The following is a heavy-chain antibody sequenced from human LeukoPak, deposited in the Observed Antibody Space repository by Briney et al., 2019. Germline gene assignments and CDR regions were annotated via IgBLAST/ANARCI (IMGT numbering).Heavy chain of an antibody. Sequence: SETLSLTCTVSGGSISSDIYYWSWIRQPAGKGLEWIGRIYMSGNNNYNLSLKSRITISVDTSKNQFSPKLSSVTAADSAVYYCAGTRRYCSGGSCYNWFDPWGQGTLVTVSS. J-gene: IGHJ5*02. CDR2: IYMSGNN. CDR3: AGTRRYCSGGSCYNWFDP. CDR1: GGSISSDIYY. V-gene: IGHV4-61*02. D-gene: IGHD2-15*01.